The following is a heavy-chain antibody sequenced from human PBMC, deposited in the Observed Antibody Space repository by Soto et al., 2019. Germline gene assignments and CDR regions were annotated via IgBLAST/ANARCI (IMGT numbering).Heavy chain of an antibody. J-gene: IGHJ4*02. D-gene: IGHD6-13*01. CDR1: GFIFGNYA. CDR3: AKGIAAPGSKLDF. V-gene: IGHV3-23*01. CDR2: VSGSGGT. Sequence: GGSLRLSCTTSGFIFGNYAMTWVRQAPGKGLEWVSVVSGSGGTYYTDSVKGRFTISRVDSKSTLYPQMNSLRVDDTAVYYCAKGIAAPGSKLDFWGRGTLVIVSS.